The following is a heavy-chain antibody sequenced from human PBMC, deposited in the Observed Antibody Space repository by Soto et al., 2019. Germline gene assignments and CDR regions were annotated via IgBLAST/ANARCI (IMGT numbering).Heavy chain of an antibody. D-gene: IGHD7-27*01. CDR2: MNPNSGIT. J-gene: IGHJ6*02. CDR3: ARDLAPTGDYGMDV. CDR1: GYTFTSYY. Sequence: ASVKVSCKASGYTFTSYYIHWVRQATGQGLEWMGWMNPNSGITEFAQKFQGRVTMTRTTSTTTAYMELSSLRAEDTAVYYCARDLAPTGDYGMDVWGQGTTVTVSS. V-gene: IGHV1-8*01.